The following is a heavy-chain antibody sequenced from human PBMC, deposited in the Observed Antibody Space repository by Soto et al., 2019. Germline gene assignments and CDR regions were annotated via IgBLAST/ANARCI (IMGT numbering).Heavy chain of an antibody. CDR2: IYYSGST. CDR3: ARERITMVRGVSYFHY. V-gene: IGHV4-30-4*01. CDR1: GGSISSGDYY. J-gene: IGHJ4*02. Sequence: SETLSLTCTVSGGSISSGDYYWSWIRQPPGKGLEWIGYIYYSGSTYYNPSLKSRVTISVDTSKNQFSLKLSSVTAADTAVYYCARERITMVRGVSYFHYWGQGTLVTVS. D-gene: IGHD3-10*01.